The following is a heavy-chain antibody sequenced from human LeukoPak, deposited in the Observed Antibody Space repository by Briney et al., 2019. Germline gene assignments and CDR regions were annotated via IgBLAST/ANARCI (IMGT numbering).Heavy chain of an antibody. Sequence: EASVKVSCKASGYTFIGYYMHWVRQAPGQGLEWMGWINPNSGGTNYAQKFQGRVTMTRDTSISTAYMELSRLRSDDTAVYYCALWGNYYDSSGDYWGQGTLVTVSS. CDR1: GYTFIGYY. CDR2: INPNSGGT. CDR3: ALWGNYYDSSGDY. V-gene: IGHV1-2*02. J-gene: IGHJ4*02. D-gene: IGHD3-22*01.